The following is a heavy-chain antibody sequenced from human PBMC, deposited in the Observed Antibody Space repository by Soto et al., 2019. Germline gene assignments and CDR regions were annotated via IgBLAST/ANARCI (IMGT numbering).Heavy chain of an antibody. Sequence: QVHLVESGGGVVQPGRSLRLSCASSGFSFSTYGMHWVRQAPGKGLEWVAFISNEGSNKYYADSVKGRFTISRDNSKNTLYMQMNSLRAEDKAVYYCAKGSGNYWAFDYWGQGTLVTVSS. J-gene: IGHJ4*02. CDR2: ISNEGSNK. CDR3: AKGSGNYWAFDY. CDR1: GFSFSTYG. V-gene: IGHV3-30*18. D-gene: IGHD1-26*01.